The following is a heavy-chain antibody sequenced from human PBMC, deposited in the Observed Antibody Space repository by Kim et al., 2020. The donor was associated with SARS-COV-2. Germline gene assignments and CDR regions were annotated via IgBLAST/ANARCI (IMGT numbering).Heavy chain of an antibody. CDR1: GGSISSYF. J-gene: IGHJ6*02. CDR2: IYYSGRT. CDR3: ARSRPVGRYFFGMDF. Sequence: SETLSLTCSVTGGSISSYFWSWIRQAPGKGLEWIAYIYYSGRTHYSPSLQSRVTISVNSSKNQVSLTLRSVTAADTAVYYCARSRPVGRYFFGMDFWGQG. D-gene: IGHD1-26*01. V-gene: IGHV4-59*08.